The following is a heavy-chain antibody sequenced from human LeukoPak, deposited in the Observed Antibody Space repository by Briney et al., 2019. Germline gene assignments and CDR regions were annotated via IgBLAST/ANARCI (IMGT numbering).Heavy chain of an antibody. V-gene: IGHV4-59*08. CDR3: ASQKGYSGYDSHYFDY. D-gene: IGHD5-12*01. Sequence: SETLSLTCIVSGDSISSHHWSWIRHPPGKGLEWIGYIYYRGSTNYNPTLKSRVTISVDTSTNQFSLRLTSVTAADTAVYYCASQKGYSGYDSHYFDYWGQGTLVTVSS. CDR1: GDSISSHH. J-gene: IGHJ4*02. CDR2: IYYRGST.